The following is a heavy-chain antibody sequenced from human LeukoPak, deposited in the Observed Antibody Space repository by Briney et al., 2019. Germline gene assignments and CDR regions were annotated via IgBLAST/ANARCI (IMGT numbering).Heavy chain of an antibody. V-gene: IGHV3-21*01. CDR2: ISSSSSYI. J-gene: IGHJ5*02. CDR3: ARDSSSGSYPFDP. D-gene: IGHD1-26*01. CDR1: GFTFSSYS. Sequence: GGSLRLSCAASGFTFSSYSMNWVRQAPGKGLEWVSSISSSSSYIYYADLVKGRFTISRDNAKNSLYLQMNSLRAEDTAVYYCARDSSSGSYPFDPWGQGTLVTVSS.